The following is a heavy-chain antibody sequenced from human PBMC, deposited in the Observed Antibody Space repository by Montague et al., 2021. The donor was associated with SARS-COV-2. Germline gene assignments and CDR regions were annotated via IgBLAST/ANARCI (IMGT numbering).Heavy chain of an antibody. D-gene: IGHD3-22*01. J-gene: IGHJ5*02. CDR1: GGSVSDCY. V-gene: IGHV4-34*01. Sequence: SETLSLTCAVYGGSVSDCYWSWIRQPPGKGLEWIGEINHSGSTNYNPSLKSRVTTSVDTSKNQFSLKLTSVTAADTAVYYCARGPRITMIVVVITDIWFDPGGQGTLVTVSS. CDR2: INHSGST. CDR3: ARGPRITMIVVVITDIWFDP.